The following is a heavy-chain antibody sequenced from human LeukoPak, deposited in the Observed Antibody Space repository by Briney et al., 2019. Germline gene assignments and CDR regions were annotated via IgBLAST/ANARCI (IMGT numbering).Heavy chain of an antibody. Sequence: SVKASCKASEYTFTDYYMHWVRQAPGHGLEWMGRIIPILGIANYAQKFQGRVTIIADKSTSTAYMELISLRSEDTAVYYCARDLYSGHEGNAFDIWGQGTMVTVSS. CDR1: EYTFTDYY. D-gene: IGHD5-12*01. CDR2: IIPILGIA. V-gene: IGHV1-69*04. CDR3: ARDLYSGHEGNAFDI. J-gene: IGHJ3*02.